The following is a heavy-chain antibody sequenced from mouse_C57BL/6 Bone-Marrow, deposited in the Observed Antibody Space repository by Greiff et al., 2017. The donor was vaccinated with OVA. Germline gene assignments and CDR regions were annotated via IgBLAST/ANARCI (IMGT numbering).Heavy chain of an antibody. CDR2: INYDGSST. D-gene: IGHD1-1*01. CDR1: GFTFSDYY. J-gene: IGHJ1*03. V-gene: IGHV5-16*01. Sequence: EVMLVESEGGLVQPGSSMKLSCTASGFTFSDYYMAWVRQVPEKGLEWVANINYDGSSTYYLDTLKSRFIISRDNAKNILYLQMSSLKSEDTATYYCARVTTVVPHWYFDVWGTGTTVTVSS. CDR3: ARVTTVVPHWYFDV.